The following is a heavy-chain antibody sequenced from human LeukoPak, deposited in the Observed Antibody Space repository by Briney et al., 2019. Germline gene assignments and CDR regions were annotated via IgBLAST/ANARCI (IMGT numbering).Heavy chain of an antibody. CDR2: VSVTGGST. V-gene: IGHV3-23*01. D-gene: IGHD3-22*01. CDR1: GFTFSSYA. Sequence: GGSLRLSCAVSGFTFSSYAMSWVRQARGKGLEWVSAVSVTGGSTYYGDSVKGLFTISRDNSKNTLYLQMNSLRAEDTAVYYCAKAPLYYDYWQYYFDYWGQGTLVTVSS. CDR3: AKAPLYYDYWQYYFDY. J-gene: IGHJ4*02.